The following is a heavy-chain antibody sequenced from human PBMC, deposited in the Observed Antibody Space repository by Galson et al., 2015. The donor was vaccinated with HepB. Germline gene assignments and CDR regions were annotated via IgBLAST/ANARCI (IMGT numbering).Heavy chain of an antibody. CDR1: GISSYS. D-gene: IGHD3-10*01. CDR2: IIPLVGVV. J-gene: IGHJ4*01. CDR3: ARGYYGSGTLYH. V-gene: IGHV1-69*02. Sequence: SVTVSCKAFGISSYSIDWVRQAPGQGLEWMGRIIPLVGVVNPAHRYQGRVTMTADKSTNTIYMELMGLTSEDTAIYYCARGYYGSGTLYHWGQGTPVTVSS.